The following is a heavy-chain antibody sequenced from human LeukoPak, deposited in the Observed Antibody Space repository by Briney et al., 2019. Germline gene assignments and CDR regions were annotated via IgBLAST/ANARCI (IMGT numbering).Heavy chain of an antibody. D-gene: IGHD2-21*02. CDR2: IYYSGST. Sequence: SETLSLTCTVSGGSISSYYWSWIRQPPGKGLEWIGSIYYSGSTNYNPSLKSRVTISVDTSKNQFSLKLSSVTAADTAVYYCARYTSRDCGGDCYVLDYWGQGTLVTVSS. CDR1: GGSISSYY. V-gene: IGHV4-59*01. J-gene: IGHJ4*02. CDR3: ARYTSRDCGGDCYVLDY.